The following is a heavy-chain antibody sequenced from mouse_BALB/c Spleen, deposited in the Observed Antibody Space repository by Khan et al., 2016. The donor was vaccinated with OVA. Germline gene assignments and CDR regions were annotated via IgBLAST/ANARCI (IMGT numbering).Heavy chain of an antibody. J-gene: IGHJ1*01. Sequence: VQLQESGPALVAPSQSLSITCTVSGFSLTSYGIHWVRQPPGKGLEWLGVIWVGGSTIYNSALMSRLSISKDNSQSQVFLKMNSLQTYASDMCVCACYYCDYGCDFDFWGAGTSVTVSA. CDR1: GFSLTSYG. V-gene: IGHV2-9*02. CDR3: ACYYCDYGCDFDF. D-gene: IGHD2-13*01. CDR2: IWVGGST.